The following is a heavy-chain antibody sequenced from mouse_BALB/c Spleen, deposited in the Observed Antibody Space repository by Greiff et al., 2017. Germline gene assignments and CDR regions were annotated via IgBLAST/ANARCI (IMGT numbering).Heavy chain of an antibody. Sequence: VKLLESGAELAKPGASVKMSCKASGYTFTSYWMHWVKQRPGQGLEWIGYINPSTGYTEYNQKFKDKATLTADKSSSTAYMQLSSLTSEDSAVYYCARRLLRSEALDYWGQGTSVTVSS. J-gene: IGHJ4*01. CDR2: INPSTGYT. CDR1: GYTFTSYW. V-gene: IGHV1-7*01. CDR3: ARRLLRSEALDY. D-gene: IGHD1-1*01.